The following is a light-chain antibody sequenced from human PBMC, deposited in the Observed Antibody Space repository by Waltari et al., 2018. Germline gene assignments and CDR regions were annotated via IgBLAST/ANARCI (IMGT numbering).Light chain of an antibody. V-gene: IGLV3-10*01. Sequence: SYELTQPPSVSVSPGHTPRTTSSGEALPNTSGYWYQQKSGQAPVLVIYEDNKRRSGIPERFSGSSSGTMVTLTISGAQVEDEGDYYCYSTDRTGKQRVFGGGTKLTVL. CDR3: YSTDRTGKQRV. CDR2: EDN. CDR1: ALPNTS. J-gene: IGLJ2*01.